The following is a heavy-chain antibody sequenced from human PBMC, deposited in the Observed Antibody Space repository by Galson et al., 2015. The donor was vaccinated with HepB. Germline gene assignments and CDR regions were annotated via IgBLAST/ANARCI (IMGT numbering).Heavy chain of an antibody. CDR2: IWYDGSNK. D-gene: IGHD5-24*01. J-gene: IGHJ4*02. CDR1: GFTFSTYG. V-gene: IGHV3-33*01. CDR3: ARGAYNYFDF. Sequence: SLRLSCAASGFTFSTYGMHWVRQAPGKGLEWVSTIWYDGSNKFHADSVKGRFTISRDNSKNILYLQMNSLTAEDTALYYCARGAYNYFDFWGRGTLVTVSS.